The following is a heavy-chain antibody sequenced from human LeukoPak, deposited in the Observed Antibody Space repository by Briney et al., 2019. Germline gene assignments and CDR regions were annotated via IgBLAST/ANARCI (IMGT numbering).Heavy chain of an antibody. Sequence: SETLSLTCTVSGGSISSGDYYWSWIRQPPGKGLEWIGYIYYSGSTCYNPSLKSRVTISVDTSKNQFSLKLSSVTAADTAVYYCARASVRGVHPDYWGQGTLVTVSS. D-gene: IGHD3-10*01. CDR2: IYYSGST. V-gene: IGHV4-30-4*01. J-gene: IGHJ4*02. CDR3: ARASVRGVHPDY. CDR1: GGSISSGDYY.